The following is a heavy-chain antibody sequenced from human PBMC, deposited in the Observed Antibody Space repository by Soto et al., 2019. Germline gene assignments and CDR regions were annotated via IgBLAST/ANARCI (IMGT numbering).Heavy chain of an antibody. J-gene: IGHJ4*01. CDR1: GYTFSSYG. Sequence: ASVKVSCKASGYTFSSYGINWVRQAPGQGLEWMGWINTNSGNPNYAQKFQDRAIMTTDTSTGTAYMEMRSLTSDDTAVYYCARKKCFGDCYSFDYWGHGTLVTVSS. CDR2: INTNSGNP. V-gene: IGHV1-18*01. CDR3: ARKKCFGDCYSFDY. D-gene: IGHD2-21*02.